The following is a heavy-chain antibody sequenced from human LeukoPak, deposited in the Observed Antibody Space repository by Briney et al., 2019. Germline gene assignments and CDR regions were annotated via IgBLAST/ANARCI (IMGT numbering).Heavy chain of an antibody. CDR1: GFAFSNYD. J-gene: IGHJ6*02. Sequence: GGSLRLSCAASGFAFSNYDFHWVRQVTGKRLEWVSGIGTTGDTYYPASVKGRFTISRENARNSLYLQMNSLRAGDTAVYYCVRVNWLHYSGMDVWGQGTTVTISS. CDR2: IGTTGDT. D-gene: IGHD5-12*01. CDR3: VRVNWLHYSGMDV. V-gene: IGHV3-13*01.